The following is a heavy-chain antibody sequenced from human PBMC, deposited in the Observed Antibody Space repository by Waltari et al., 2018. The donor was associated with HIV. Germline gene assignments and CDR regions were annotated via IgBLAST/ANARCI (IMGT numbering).Heavy chain of an antibody. CDR1: GDSVSSDTAA. Sequence: HVNLKQSGPGLVEASHSIFLSCVISGDSVSSDTAAWNWVRQSPAGGLQWLGRTYHRSEVHHDYSVSLKGRMVINLDTAKNQYSLHLSSVTPGDTATYYCVRDSYGFDTWGEGTLVNVPP. V-gene: IGHV6-1*01. D-gene: IGHD4-17*01. CDR3: VRDSYGFDT. CDR2: TYHRSEVHH. J-gene: IGHJ5*02.